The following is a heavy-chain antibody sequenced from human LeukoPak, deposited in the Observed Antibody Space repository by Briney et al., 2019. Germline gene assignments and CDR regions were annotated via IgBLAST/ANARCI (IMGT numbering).Heavy chain of an antibody. J-gene: IGHJ5*02. CDR3: AKPYMVRGVIQRFDP. D-gene: IGHD3-10*01. Sequence: GGSLRLSCAASGFTFSSYAMSWVRQAPGKGLEWVSAISGSGGSTYYADSVKGRFTISRDNSKNTLYRQMNSLRAEDTAVYYCAKPYMVRGVIQRFDPWGQGTLVTVSS. CDR1: GFTFSSYA. V-gene: IGHV3-23*01. CDR2: ISGSGGST.